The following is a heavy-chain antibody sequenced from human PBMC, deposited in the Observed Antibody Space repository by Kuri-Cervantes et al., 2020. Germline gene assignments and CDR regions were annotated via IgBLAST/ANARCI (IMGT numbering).Heavy chain of an antibody. D-gene: IGHD6-19*01. CDR2: INPSGGST. V-gene: IGHV1-46*01. Sequence: ASVKVSCKASGYTFTSYYMHWVRQAPGQGLEWMGIINPSGGSTSYAQRFQGRVTMTRDTSTSTVYMELSSLRSEDTAVYYCARASCSSGCYYYYYYMDVWGKGTTVTVSS. CDR3: ARASCSSGCYYYYYYMDV. J-gene: IGHJ6*03. CDR1: GYTFTSYY.